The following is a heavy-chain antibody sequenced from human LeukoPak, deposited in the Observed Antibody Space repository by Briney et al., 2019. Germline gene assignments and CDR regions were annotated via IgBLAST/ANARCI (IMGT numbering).Heavy chain of an antibody. CDR2: ISAYNGNT. Sequence: ASVKVSCKASGYTFTSYGISWVRQAPGQGLEWMGWISAYNGNTNYAQKLQGRVTMTTDTSTSTAYMELRSLRSDDTAVYYCARDLELLWFGELNYWGQGTLVTVSS. V-gene: IGHV1-18*01. J-gene: IGHJ4*02. CDR3: ARDLELLWFGELNY. CDR1: GYTFTSYG. D-gene: IGHD3-10*01.